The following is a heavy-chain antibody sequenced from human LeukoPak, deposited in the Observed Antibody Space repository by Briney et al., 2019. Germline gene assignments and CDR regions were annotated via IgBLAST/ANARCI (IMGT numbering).Heavy chain of an antibody. D-gene: IGHD3-22*01. CDR2: IYTSGST. CDR3: ASTRDSSGYYYGGRPYYFDY. CDR1: CGSISSYY. V-gene: IGHV4-4*07. J-gene: IGHJ4*02. Sequence: SETLSLTCTVSCGSISSYYWSWIRQPAGKGLEWIGSIYTSGSTNYNPSLKSRVTMSVDTSKNQFSLKLSSVTAADTAVYYCASTRDSSGYYYGGRPYYFDYWGQGTLVTVSS.